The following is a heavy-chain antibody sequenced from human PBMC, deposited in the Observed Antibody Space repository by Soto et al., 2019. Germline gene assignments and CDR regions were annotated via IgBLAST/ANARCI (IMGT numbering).Heavy chain of an antibody. V-gene: IGHV3-11*01. J-gene: IGHJ6*03. CDR1: GFTFSDYY. CDR2: ISSSGSTI. CDR3: ARLVKDCSGGSCYYYYYYMDV. Sequence: GGSLRLSCAASGFTFSDYYMSWIRQAPGKGLEWVSHISSSGSTIYYADSVKGRFTISRDNAKNSLYLQMNSLRAEDTAVYYCARLVKDCSGGSCYYYYYYMDVWGKGTTVTVSS. D-gene: IGHD2-15*01.